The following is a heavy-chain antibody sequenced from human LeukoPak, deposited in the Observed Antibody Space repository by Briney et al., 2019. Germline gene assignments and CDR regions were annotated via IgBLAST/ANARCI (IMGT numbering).Heavy chain of an antibody. Sequence: GGSLRLSCAASGFTFSSYAMHWVRQAPGKGLEWVAVISYDGSNKYYADSVKGRFTISRDNSKNTLYLQMNSLRAEDTAVYYCAKVREYYDFWSGYLNFDYWGQGTLVTVSS. CDR1: GFTFSSYA. D-gene: IGHD3-3*01. V-gene: IGHV3-30-3*01. CDR3: AKVREYYDFWSGYLNFDY. J-gene: IGHJ4*02. CDR2: ISYDGSNK.